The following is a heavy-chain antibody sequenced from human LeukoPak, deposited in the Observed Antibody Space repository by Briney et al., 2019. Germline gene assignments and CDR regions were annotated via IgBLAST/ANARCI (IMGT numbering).Heavy chain of an antibody. CDR2: IRGNGVAT. CDR3: IKDRGSSGWDFDS. V-gene: IGHV3-64D*06. J-gene: IGHJ4*02. Sequence: GGSQRLSCSASGFVFSDYAMHWARQAPGKGLEYLSGIRGNGVATYYVDSVQGRFTVSRDNSKTTLYLQINSLRREDTAFYYCIKDRGSSGWDFDSWGQGTLLTVSS. D-gene: IGHD6-19*01. CDR1: GFVFSDYA.